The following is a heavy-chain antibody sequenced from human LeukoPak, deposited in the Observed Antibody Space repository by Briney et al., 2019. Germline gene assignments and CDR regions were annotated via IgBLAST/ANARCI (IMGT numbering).Heavy chain of an antibody. J-gene: IGHJ4*02. CDR1: GFTFSVAW. V-gene: IGHV3-15*01. CDR2: IKSNTDGGTT. Sequence: GGSLRLSCSASGFTFSVAWMSWVRQAPGKGLEWVGRIKSNTDGGTTDFAEPVQGRFTMSRDDSENTLFLQMNSLKPDDTAVYYCNAHLECLALWGQGTLVTVSS. CDR3: NAHLECLAL. D-gene: IGHD1-1*01.